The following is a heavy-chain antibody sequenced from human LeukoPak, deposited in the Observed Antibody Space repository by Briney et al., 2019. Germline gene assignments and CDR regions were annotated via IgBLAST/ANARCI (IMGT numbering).Heavy chain of an antibody. V-gene: IGHV3-23*01. D-gene: IGHD3-10*01. CDR1: GFTLSSYA. J-gene: IGHJ3*02. CDR2: ISDTGNT. CDR3: AREGRYYGSGSHRDGFDI. Sequence: GGSLRLSCAASGFTLSSYAMSWVRQAPGKGLEWVSAISDTGNTYHADSVKGRFTISRDSSKNTLFLQMNRLRPEDTAVYYCAREGRYYGSGSHRDGFDIWGQGTMVTVSS.